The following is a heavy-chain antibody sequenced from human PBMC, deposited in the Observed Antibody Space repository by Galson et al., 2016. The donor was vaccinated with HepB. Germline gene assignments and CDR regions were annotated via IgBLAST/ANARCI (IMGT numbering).Heavy chain of an antibody. D-gene: IGHD3-10*01. CDR3: ARDRLVRDGSGSYTS. J-gene: IGHJ5*02. CDR1: GYTFTSYY. V-gene: IGHV1-46*01. Sequence: SVKVSCKASGYTFTSYYLHWLRQAPGQGLEWMGIINPGDGSTSNAQKFRGRVTMTRNTSRNQFSLRMSSVTAADTAVYYCARDRLVRDGSGSYTSWGQGTLVIVSS. CDR2: INPGDGST.